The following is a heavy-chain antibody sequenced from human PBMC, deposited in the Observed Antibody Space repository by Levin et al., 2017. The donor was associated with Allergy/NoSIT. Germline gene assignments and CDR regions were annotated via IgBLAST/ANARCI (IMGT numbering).Heavy chain of an antibody. J-gene: IGHJ4*02. V-gene: IGHV3-48*01. D-gene: IGHD4-17*01. CDR3: ATADPDSTVTNLDY. CDR2: ISSGSGTI. CDR1: GFSFSTYN. Sequence: GGSLRLSCAASGFSFSTYNMNWVRQAPGKGLEWVSYISSGSGTIYYADSVKGRFTISRDNAKNSLSLQMNSLKAEDTAVYYCATADPDSTVTNLDYWGQGTLVTVSS.